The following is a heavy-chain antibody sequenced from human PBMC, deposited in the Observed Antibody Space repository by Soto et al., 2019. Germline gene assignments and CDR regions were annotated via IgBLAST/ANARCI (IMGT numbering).Heavy chain of an antibody. CDR3: ARGVAPFSPDY. CDR1: GFTFSDYY. J-gene: IGHJ4*02. CDR2: ISSSSIYR. D-gene: IGHD3-3*01. Sequence: QVQLVESGEGLVEPGGSLRLSCAASGFTFSDYYMSWIREAPGKGLEGVSYISSSSIYRNYADSVKGRFTISRDNAKNSLYLQMNSMRAADTAVYYCARGVAPFSPDYWGQGTLVTVSS. V-gene: IGHV3-11*05.